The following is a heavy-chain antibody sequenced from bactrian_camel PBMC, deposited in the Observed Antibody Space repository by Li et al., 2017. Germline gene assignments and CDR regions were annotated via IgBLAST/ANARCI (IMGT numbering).Heavy chain of an antibody. CDR3: AADGGGQVGSSSGLCRYNFDY. CDR2: IDADGFT. CDR1: GRTYSTYC. D-gene: IGHD2*01. J-gene: IGHJ6*01. Sequence: VQLVESGGGSAQAGGSLRLSCAAASGRTYSTYCMAWFRQAPGKEREGVAGIDADGFTTYADSVKGRFTISKDNAKNILYLQMNGLQPEDTSVYHCAADGGGQVGSSSGLCRYNFDYAGPGTQVTVS. V-gene: IGHV3S53*01.